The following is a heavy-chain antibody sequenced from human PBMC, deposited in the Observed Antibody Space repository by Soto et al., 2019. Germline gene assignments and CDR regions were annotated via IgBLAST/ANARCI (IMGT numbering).Heavy chain of an antibody. J-gene: IGHJ6*02. CDR2: ISYDGSNK. CDR3: ARDWTDSYYGMDV. V-gene: IGHV3-30-3*01. Sequence: GGSLRLSCAASGFTFSSYAMHWVRQAPGKGLEWVAVISYDGSNKYYADSVKGRFTISRDNSKNTLYLQMNSLRAEDTAVYYCARDWTDSYYGMDVWGQGTTVTVSS. D-gene: IGHD1-1*01. CDR1: GFTFSSYA.